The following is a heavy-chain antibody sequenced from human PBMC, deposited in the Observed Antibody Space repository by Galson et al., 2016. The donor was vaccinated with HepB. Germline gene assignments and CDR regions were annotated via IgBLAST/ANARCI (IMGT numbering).Heavy chain of an antibody. CDR2: IRSKTAGGTT. J-gene: IGHJ4*02. CDR3: TTEVISMPFNSDY. D-gene: IGHD2-2*01. Sequence: SLRLSCAASGFTFSNVWMNWVRQAPGKGLEWVGRIRSKTAGGTTDYAAPVKARFTVSRDHSKTTLFLQMSSLKTDDTAVYYCTTEVISMPFNSDYWGQGNLVTVSS. V-gene: IGHV3-15*01. CDR1: GFTFSNVW.